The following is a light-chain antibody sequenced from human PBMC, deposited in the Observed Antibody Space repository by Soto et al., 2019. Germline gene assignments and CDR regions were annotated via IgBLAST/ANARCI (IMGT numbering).Light chain of an antibody. CDR2: DVS. CDR1: SSDVGGYNY. V-gene: IGLV2-14*01. J-gene: IGLJ1*01. Sequence: SALTQPASVSGSPGQSITISCPGTSSDVGGYNYVSWYQQHPGKAPKLMIYDVSNRPSGVSNRFSGSKSGNTASLTISGLQAEDEADYYCSSYTSSSTPYVFGTGTKVTV. CDR3: SSYTSSSTPYV.